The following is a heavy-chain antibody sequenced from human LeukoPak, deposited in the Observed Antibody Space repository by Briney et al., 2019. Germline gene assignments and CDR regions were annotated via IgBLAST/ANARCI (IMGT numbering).Heavy chain of an antibody. D-gene: IGHD5-12*01. V-gene: IGHV1-69*06. CDR2: IIPIFGTA. CDR1: GGTFSSYA. Sequence: ASVKVSCKASGGTFSSYAISWVRQAPGQGLEWMGGIIPIFGTANYAQKFQGRVTITADKSTSTAYMELRSLRSDDTAVYYCARDNSGYDRSYYYYYMDVWGKGTTVTISS. CDR3: ARDNSGYDRSYYYYYMDV. J-gene: IGHJ6*03.